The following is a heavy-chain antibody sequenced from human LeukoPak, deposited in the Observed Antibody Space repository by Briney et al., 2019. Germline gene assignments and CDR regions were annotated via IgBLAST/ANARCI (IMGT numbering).Heavy chain of an antibody. CDR1: GFTFSSYS. CDR2: ISSSSGYT. CDR3: GRDFNY. Sequence: PGGSLRLSCAASGFTFSSYSMIWVRQAPGKGLEWVSTISSSSGYTYYAESAKGRFTISRDNAKNSLYLRMNSLRAEDTAVYYCGRDFNYWGQGTLVTVAS. J-gene: IGHJ4*02. V-gene: IGHV3-21*01.